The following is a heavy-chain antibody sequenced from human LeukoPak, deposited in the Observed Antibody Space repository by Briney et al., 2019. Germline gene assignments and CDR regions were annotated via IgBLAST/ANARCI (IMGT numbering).Heavy chain of an antibody. V-gene: IGHV1-2*02. CDR3: ASEGIVVVPAAMHYYYGMDV. CDR2: INPNSGGT. J-gene: IGHJ6*02. D-gene: IGHD2-2*01. CDR1: GYTFTGYY. Sequence: EASVKVSCKASGYTFTGYYMHWVRQAPGQGLEWMGWINPNSGGTNYAQKFQGRVTMTRDTSISTAYMELSRLRSDDTAVYYCASEGIVVVPAAMHYYYGMDVWGQGTTVTVSS.